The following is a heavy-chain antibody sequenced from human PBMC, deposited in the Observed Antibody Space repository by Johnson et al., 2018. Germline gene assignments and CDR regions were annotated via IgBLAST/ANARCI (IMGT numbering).Heavy chain of an antibody. J-gene: IGHJ6*02. D-gene: IGHD5-12*01. CDR2: IIPIFGTA. CDR3: ASSSGYVINYYYGMDV. CDR1: GGTFSSYA. Sequence: QVQLVESGAEVKKPGSSXKVSCKASGGTFSSYAISWVRQAPGQGLEWMGGIIPIFGTANYEQKFQGRVTITADESTSTAYMERSSLRSEDTAVYYCASSSGYVINYYYGMDVWGQGTTVTVSS. V-gene: IGHV1-69*01.